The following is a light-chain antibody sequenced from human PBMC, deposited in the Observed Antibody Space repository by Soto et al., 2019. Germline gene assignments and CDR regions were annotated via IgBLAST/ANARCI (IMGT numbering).Light chain of an antibody. J-gene: IGLJ2*01. V-gene: IGLV2-8*01. Sequence: QSALTQPPSASGFPGQSVTISCTGTSSDVGYYDYVSWYQQHPGKAPKLVIYEVAKRPSGVSARFSGSQSGDTASLTISGLQAADEAYYYCCSRLFGGGTKVTVL. CDR2: EVA. CDR3: CSRL. CDR1: SSDVGYYDY.